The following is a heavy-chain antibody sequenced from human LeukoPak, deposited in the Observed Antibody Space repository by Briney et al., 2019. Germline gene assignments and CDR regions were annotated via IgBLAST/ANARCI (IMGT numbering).Heavy chain of an antibody. D-gene: IGHD3-22*01. Sequence: GGSLRLSCAASGFTFSSYAMHWVRQAPGKGLEYVSAISSNGGSTYYANSVKGRFTISRDNSKNTLYLQMGSLRAEDMAVYYCAREVTYYYDSSERGLDYWGQGTLVTVSS. CDR2: ISSNGGST. CDR3: AREVTYYYDSSERGLDY. J-gene: IGHJ4*02. V-gene: IGHV3-64*01. CDR1: GFTFSSYA.